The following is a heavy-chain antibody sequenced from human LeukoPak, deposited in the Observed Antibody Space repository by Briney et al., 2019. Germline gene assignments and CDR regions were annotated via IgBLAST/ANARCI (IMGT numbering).Heavy chain of an antibody. CDR1: GFTFTSYW. V-gene: IGHV3-7*01. CDR3: ARDLSGWYPIDY. J-gene: IGHJ4*02. CDR2: IKQDGSDK. D-gene: IGHD6-19*01. Sequence: QPGGSLRLSCAASGFTFTSYWMSWVRQAPGKGLEWVARIKQDGSDKYYGDSVKDRFTISRDNAKNSLYLQMNSLRAEDTAVYYCARDLSGWYPIDYWGQGTLVTVSS.